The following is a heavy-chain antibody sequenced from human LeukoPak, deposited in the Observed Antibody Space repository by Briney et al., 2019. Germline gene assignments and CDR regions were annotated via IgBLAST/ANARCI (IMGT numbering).Heavy chain of an antibody. CDR3: AKERIAAAEAADYYYGMDV. V-gene: IGHV3-9*01. CDR1: GFTFDDYA. CDR2: ISWNSGSI. J-gene: IGHJ6*02. D-gene: IGHD6-13*01. Sequence: QAGGSLRLSCAPSGFTFDDYAMHWARQPPGNGLECVSGISWNSGSIGYADSVKGRFTISRDNAKNCLYLQMNSLRAEDTALYYCAKERIAAAEAADYYYGMDVWGQGTTVTVSS.